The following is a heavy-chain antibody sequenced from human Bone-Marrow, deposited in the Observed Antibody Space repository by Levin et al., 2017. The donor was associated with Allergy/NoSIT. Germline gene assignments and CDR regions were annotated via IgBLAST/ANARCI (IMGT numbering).Heavy chain of an antibody. D-gene: IGHD6-19*01. CDR1: GFTFTSYG. CDR3: AKVPASRGWNPLLSSYFGMDV. V-gene: IGHV3-30*18. Sequence: AGGSLRLSCAASGFTFTSYGMHWVRQAPGKGLEWVAVISYDGINKFYADSVKGRFTISRDNSKKTVHLDMNSLRAEDTAVYYCAKVPASRGWNPLLSSYFGMDVWGQGTTVTVSS. J-gene: IGHJ6*02. CDR2: ISYDGINK.